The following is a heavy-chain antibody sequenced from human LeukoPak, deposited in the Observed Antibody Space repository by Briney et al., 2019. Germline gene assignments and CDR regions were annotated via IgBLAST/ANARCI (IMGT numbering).Heavy chain of an antibody. CDR2: ITSSSSRT. Sequence: GGSLRLSCSASGFIFSTYNMNWVRQAPGKALEWVSSITSSSSRTFYADSVKGRYTISRDNAKNSLYLQMDSLRAEDTAVYYCWAQSYSSWIGTVTTGYWGQGTLVTVSS. CDR3: WAQSYSSWIGTVTTGY. CDR1: GFIFSTYN. J-gene: IGHJ4*02. V-gene: IGHV3-21*01. D-gene: IGHD4-17*01.